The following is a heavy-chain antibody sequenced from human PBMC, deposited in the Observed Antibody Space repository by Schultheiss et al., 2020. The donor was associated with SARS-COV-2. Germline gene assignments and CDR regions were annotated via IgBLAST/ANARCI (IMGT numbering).Heavy chain of an antibody. CDR3: ARVSVYYGSGSPLDY. Sequence: GGSLRLSCVASGFTFRNFNMNWVRQAPGGGLEWVSSISSSSSYIYYADSVKGRFTISRDNAKNSLYLQMNSLRAEDTAVYYCARVSVYYGSGSPLDYWGQGTLVTVSS. V-gene: IGHV3-21*04. J-gene: IGHJ4*02. D-gene: IGHD3-10*01. CDR2: ISSSSSYI. CDR1: GFTFRNFN.